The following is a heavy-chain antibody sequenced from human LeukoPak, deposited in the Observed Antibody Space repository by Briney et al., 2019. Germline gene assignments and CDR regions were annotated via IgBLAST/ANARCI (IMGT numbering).Heavy chain of an antibody. D-gene: IGHD3-22*01. CDR1: GGSISSGGYY. J-gene: IGHJ4*02. V-gene: IGHV4-39*07. CDR2: INHSGST. Sequence: SETLSLTCTVSGGSISSGGYYWSWIRQPPGKGLEWIGEINHSGSTNYNPSLKSRVTISVDTSKNQFSLKLSSVTAADTAVYYCARVRGYYDSSGYRFDYWGQGTLVTVSS. CDR3: ARVRGYYDSSGYRFDY.